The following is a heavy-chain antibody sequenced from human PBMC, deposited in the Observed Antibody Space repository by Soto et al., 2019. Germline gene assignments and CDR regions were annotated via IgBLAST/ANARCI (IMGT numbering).Heavy chain of an antibody. J-gene: IGHJ6*03. V-gene: IGHV1-18*01. CDR1: GYTFITHV. Sequence: QVRLVQSGAEVKKPGASVKVSCKASGYTFITHVIRWVRQAPGQGLEWMGRISAYNGDTKYEQKFQGIVTLTTDKSTTTAYMEMRSLRSDDTAVYYCAIDGTGGVLGLNKYYYVDVWGEGTTVTVSS. CDR3: AIDGTGGVLGLNKYYYVDV. CDR2: ISAYNGDT. D-gene: IGHD2-8*02.